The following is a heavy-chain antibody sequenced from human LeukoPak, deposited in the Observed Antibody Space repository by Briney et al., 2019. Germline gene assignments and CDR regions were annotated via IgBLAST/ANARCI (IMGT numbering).Heavy chain of an antibody. J-gene: IGHJ4*02. CDR2: ISNDGSIT. V-gene: IGHV3-74*01. CDR3: ARDHYGSGMY. Sequence: GGSLRLSCAASGFTFSNYWMHWVRQAPGKGLVWVSRISNDGSITNYADSVKGRFTISRDNAKNTLYLQMNSLRAEDTAVYYCARDHYGSGMYWGQGTLVTVPS. D-gene: IGHD3-10*01. CDR1: GFTFSNYW.